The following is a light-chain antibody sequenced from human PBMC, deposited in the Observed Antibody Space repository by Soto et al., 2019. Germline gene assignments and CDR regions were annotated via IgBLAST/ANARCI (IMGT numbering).Light chain of an antibody. J-gene: IGKJ5*01. CDR1: QSIRSY. V-gene: IGKV1-39*01. CDR3: QQSYSSIT. CDR2: AAS. Sequence: IQMPQSPSSLSASVGESFPITSRASQSIRSYLNWYQQKPGKAPKLLIYAASSLQSGVPSRFSGSGSGTDFTLTISSLQPEDFATYYCQQSYSSITFGQGTRLEIK.